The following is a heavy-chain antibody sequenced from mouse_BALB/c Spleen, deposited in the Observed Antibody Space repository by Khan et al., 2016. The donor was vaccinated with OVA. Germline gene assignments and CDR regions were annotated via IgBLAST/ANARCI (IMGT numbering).Heavy chain of an antibody. V-gene: IGHV1S29*02. Sequence: IQLVQSGPELVKPGASVKISCKAPGYTFTDFNLDWVRQSQGRSLEWIGYIFPNSGDTGYNQKFKTKATLTVDTSSSTAYIELRSLTSEDSAGYYGVRSGYGSFGFWGQGTLVTVSA. D-gene: IGHD1-2*01. CDR3: VRSGYGSFGF. CDR2: IFPNSGDT. CDR1: GYTFTDFN. J-gene: IGHJ3*01.